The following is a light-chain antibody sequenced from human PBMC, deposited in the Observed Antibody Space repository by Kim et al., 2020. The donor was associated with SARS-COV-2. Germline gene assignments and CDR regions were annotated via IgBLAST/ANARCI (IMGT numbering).Light chain of an antibody. CDR3: NSYAGSSSWV. Sequence: QSALTQPPSASGSPGQSVTISCTGSSSDVGGYDYVSWYQQHPGKAPKLIIYDVTKRLSGVPDRFSGSKSGDTASLTVSGLQAEDEADYYCNSYAGSSSWVFGGGTKLTVL. V-gene: IGLV2-8*01. J-gene: IGLJ3*02. CDR2: DVT. CDR1: SSDVGGYDY.